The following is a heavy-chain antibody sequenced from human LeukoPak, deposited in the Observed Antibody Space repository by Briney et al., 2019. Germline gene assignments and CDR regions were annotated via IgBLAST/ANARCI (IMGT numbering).Heavy chain of an antibody. D-gene: IGHD5-24*01. CDR2: ISWNSGSI. J-gene: IGHJ4*02. CDR3: AKAKMATIEFDY. CDR1: GFTFDDYA. V-gene: IGHV3-9*01. Sequence: GGSLRLSCAASGFTFDDYAMHWVRQAPGKGLEWVSGISWNSGSIDYADSVKGRFTISRDNAKNSLYLQMNSLRAEDTALYYCAKAKMATIEFDYWGQGTLVTVSS.